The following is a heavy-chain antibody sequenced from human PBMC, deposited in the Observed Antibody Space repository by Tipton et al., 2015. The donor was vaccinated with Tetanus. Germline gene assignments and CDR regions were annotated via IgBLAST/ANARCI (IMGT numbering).Heavy chain of an antibody. D-gene: IGHD5-12*01. Sequence: TLSLTCTVSGGSISSNYWCWIRQPAGKGLEWIGRIYTSGSTNYNPSLKSRVTMSLDTSKNQFSLKLSSVTAADTAVYYCARVRRGATTDLDYWGQGTLVTVSS. CDR1: GGSISSNY. CDR3: ARVRRGATTDLDY. CDR2: IYTSGST. V-gene: IGHV4-4*07. J-gene: IGHJ4*02.